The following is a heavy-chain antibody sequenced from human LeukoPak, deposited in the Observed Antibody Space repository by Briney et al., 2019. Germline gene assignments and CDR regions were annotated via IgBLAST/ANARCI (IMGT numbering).Heavy chain of an antibody. D-gene: IGHD3-22*01. J-gene: IGHJ3*02. CDR3: ARESDSSRGDAFDI. CDR1: GGSISSYY. CDR2: IYYSGST. Sequence: PSETLSLTCAVSGGSISSYYWSWIRQPPGKGLEWIGYIYYSGSTNYNPSLKSRVTISVDTSKNQFSLKLSSVTAADTAVYYCARESDSSRGDAFDIWGQGTMVTVSS. V-gene: IGHV4-59*01.